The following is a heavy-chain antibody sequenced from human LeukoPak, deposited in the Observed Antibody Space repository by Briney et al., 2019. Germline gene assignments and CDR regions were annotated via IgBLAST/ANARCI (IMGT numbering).Heavy chain of an antibody. V-gene: IGHV1-69*01. J-gene: IGHJ4*02. CDR1: GGTFSSYA. D-gene: IGHD3-3*01. CDR2: IIPIFGTA. Sequence: SVKVSCKASGGTFSSYAISWVRQTPGQGLEWMGGIIPIFGTANYAQKFQGRVTITADESTSTAYMELSSLRSEDTAVYYCASGLKYDFWSGNKFDYWGQGTLVTVSS. CDR3: ASGLKYDFWSGNKFDY.